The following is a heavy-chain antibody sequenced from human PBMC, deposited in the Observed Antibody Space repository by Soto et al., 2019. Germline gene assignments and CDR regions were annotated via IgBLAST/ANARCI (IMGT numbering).Heavy chain of an antibody. Sequence: QITLKESGPTVVKPTETLTLTCTFSGFSLTTSGVGVGWVRQSPVKAPEWLALIYWDDDKRYSTSLKSRLTITKDTSKIQVVLTMANVVPADTATYYCAHRVLRTVFGLVTTTAIYFDFWGQGTPVVVSS. CDR2: IYWDDDK. CDR3: AHRVLRTVFGLVTTTAIYFDF. D-gene: IGHD3-3*01. V-gene: IGHV2-5*02. J-gene: IGHJ4*02. CDR1: GFSLTTSGVG.